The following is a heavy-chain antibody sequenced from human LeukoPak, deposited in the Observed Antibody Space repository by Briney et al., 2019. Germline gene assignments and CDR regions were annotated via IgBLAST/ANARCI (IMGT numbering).Heavy chain of an antibody. J-gene: IGHJ4*02. CDR3: AGHHPRNTVDF. Sequence: PSETLSLTCTVSGGSISSYYWSWIRQPPGKGLEWIAYISDLGSINYNPSLESRVTISLDTSKNQFSLKLSSVTAADTAVYYCAGHHPRNTVDFWGQGTLVTVSS. D-gene: IGHD2-8*02. CDR2: ISDLGSI. V-gene: IGHV4-59*08. CDR1: GGSISSYY.